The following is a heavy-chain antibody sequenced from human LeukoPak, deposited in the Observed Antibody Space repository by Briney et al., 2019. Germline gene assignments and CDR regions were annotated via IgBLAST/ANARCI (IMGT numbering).Heavy chain of an antibody. V-gene: IGHV3-23*01. J-gene: IGHJ4*02. CDR2: LSGSGGST. Sequence: GGSLRLSCAASGFTFSSYGMSWVRQAPGKGLEWVSALSGSGGSTYYADSVKGRFTISRDNSKNTLYLQMNSLRAEDTAVYYCAKVGVFSSRWVAPYFDYWGQGTLVTVSS. D-gene: IGHD6-13*01. CDR3: AKVGVFSSRWVAPYFDY. CDR1: GFTFSSYG.